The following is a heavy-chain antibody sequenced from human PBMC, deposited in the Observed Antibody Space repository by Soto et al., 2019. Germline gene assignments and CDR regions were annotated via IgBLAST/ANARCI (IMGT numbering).Heavy chain of an antibody. Sequence: ESLKISCKGSGYNFATYWVGWVRQTPEKGLEWMGIIFPSDSETLYRPSFQGQVTMSVDKSISTAYLQWNTLEASDSATYFCARTHCASGSCSKSGFSYGMDVWGQGTTVTVS. V-gene: IGHV5-51*01. J-gene: IGHJ6*02. CDR1: GYNFATYW. CDR3: ARTHCASGSCSKSGFSYGMDV. CDR2: IFPSDSET. D-gene: IGHD2-15*01.